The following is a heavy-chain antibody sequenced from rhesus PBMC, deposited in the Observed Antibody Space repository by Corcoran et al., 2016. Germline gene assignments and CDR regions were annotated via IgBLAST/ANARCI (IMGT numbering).Heavy chain of an antibody. CDR3: ARHGSVAGPGGLDS. CDR2: VYGSGSST. D-gene: IGHD4-29*01. Sequence: QVQLQESGPGLVKPLATLSLTCAVSGGSISSNYWSWIRQAPGTGLEWIGYVYGSGSSTNYNPSLKSRVTLSVDTSKNQLSLKLSSVTAADTAVYYCARHGSVAGPGGLDSWGQGVVVTVSS. CDR1: GGSISSNY. V-gene: IGHV4S11*01. J-gene: IGHJ6*01.